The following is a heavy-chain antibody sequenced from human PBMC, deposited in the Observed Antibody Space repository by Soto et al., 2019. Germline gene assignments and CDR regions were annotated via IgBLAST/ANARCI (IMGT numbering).Heavy chain of an antibody. CDR2: IYYTGST. V-gene: IGHV4-59*01. CDR1: GGSINSYY. Sequence: ASETLSLTCTVSGGSINSYYWSWIRQSPGKGLEWIGQIYYTGSTNYNPSLKSRVTISVDRSKNQFSLRLSSVTAADTAVYYCAREEGDYGDWQDAFDIWGKGTMVTVSS. D-gene: IGHD4-17*01. J-gene: IGHJ3*02. CDR3: AREEGDYGDWQDAFDI.